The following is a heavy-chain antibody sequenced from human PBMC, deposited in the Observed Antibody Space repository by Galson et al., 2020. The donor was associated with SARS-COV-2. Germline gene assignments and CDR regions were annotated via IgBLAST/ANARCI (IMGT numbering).Heavy chain of an antibody. CDR1: GFTFSSYG. J-gene: IGHJ4*02. D-gene: IGHD2-2*03. CDR3: ARDLPIGLDYYDY. Sequence: GGSLRLSCAASGFTFSSYGMHWVRQAPGKGLEWVAVIWYDGSNKYYADSVKGRFTISRDNSKNTLYLQMNSLRAEDTAVYYCARDLPIGLDYYDYWGQGTLVTVSS. V-gene: IGHV3-33*01. CDR2: IWYDGSNK.